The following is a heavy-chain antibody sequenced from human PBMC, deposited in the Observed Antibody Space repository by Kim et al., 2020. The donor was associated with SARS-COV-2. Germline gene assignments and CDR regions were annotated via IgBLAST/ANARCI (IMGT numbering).Heavy chain of an antibody. CDR3: AKHPLGNSVYYDF. J-gene: IGHJ4*02. CDR2: IKQDGSVK. Sequence: GGSLRLSCAASEFTFSDHWMNWVRQAPGKGLEWVANIKQDGSVKHYVDSVKGRFTISRDNAKNSLYLQMESRSAEDTAVYYCAKHPLGNSVYYDFWGEGTLFTVSS. V-gene: IGHV3-7*01. CDR1: EFTFSDHW. D-gene: IGHD1-26*01.